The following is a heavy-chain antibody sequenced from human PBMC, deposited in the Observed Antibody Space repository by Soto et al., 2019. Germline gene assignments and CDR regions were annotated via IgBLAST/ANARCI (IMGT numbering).Heavy chain of an antibody. V-gene: IGHV1-2*04. D-gene: IGHD4-17*01. CDR2: INPNSGGT. CDR3: ARGGAYGDYVAYYYYYMDV. CDR1: GYTFTGYY. J-gene: IGHJ6*03. Sequence: QVQLVQSGAEVKKPGASVKVSCKASGYTFTGYYMNWVRQAPGQGLEWMGRINPNSGGTNYAQKFQGWVTMTRDTSISTAYMELSRLRSDDTAVYYCARGGAYGDYVAYYYYYMDVWGKGTTVTVSS.